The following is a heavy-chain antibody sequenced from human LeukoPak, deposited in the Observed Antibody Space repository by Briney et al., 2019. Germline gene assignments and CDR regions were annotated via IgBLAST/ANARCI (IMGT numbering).Heavy chain of an antibody. J-gene: IGHJ4*02. D-gene: IGHD6-13*01. CDR3: ARPLYSSSWYSHFDY. Sequence: GASVKVSCKASGYTFTNYAMNWVRQAPGQGLEWMGWINTNTGNPTYAQGFTGRFVFSLDTSVSTAYLQISSLKAEDTAVYYCARPLYSSSWYSHFDYWGQGTLVTVSS. V-gene: IGHV7-4-1*02. CDR1: GYTFTNYA. CDR2: INTNTGNP.